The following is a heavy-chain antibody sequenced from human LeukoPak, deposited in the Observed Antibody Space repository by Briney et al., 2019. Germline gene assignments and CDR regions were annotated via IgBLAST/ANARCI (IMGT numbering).Heavy chain of an antibody. CDR2: INHSGTT. V-gene: IGHV4-34*01. J-gene: IGHJ1*01. Sequence: SDTLSLTCAVYGAFFSGYYWRWIRQSPGKGLEWIGEINHSGTTNYNPSLKSRVTISKDTSKSQFFLKPYFLTAADTAMYCCARGRWDVRFQYWGQGTLVTVSS. D-gene: IGHD4-23*01. CDR1: GAFFSGYY. CDR3: ARGRWDVRFQY.